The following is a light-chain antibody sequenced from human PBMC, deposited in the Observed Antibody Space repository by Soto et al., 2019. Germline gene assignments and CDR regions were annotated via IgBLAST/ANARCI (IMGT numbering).Light chain of an antibody. Sequence: EILFTQSPGTLSLSPGERATLSCRASQSVSNNYLAWYQQKPGEAPRRLIYGASSRATGIPDRLSGSGSGTDFTLAIRRLEPEDFAVYYCQQYGSSPTFGEGTRLEIK. CDR3: QQYGSSPT. V-gene: IGKV3-20*01. CDR1: QSVSNNY. CDR2: GAS. J-gene: IGKJ5*01.